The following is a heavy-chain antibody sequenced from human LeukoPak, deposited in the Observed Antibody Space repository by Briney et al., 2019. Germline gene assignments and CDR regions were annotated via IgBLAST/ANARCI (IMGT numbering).Heavy chain of an antibody. J-gene: IGHJ4*02. CDR3: ARDTIGYSSSLDY. V-gene: IGHV3-21*01. Sequence: GGSLRLSCAASGFTFSSYSMNWVRQAPGKGLEWVSCISSSSSYISYADSLKGRFTISRDNAKNSLYLQMNSLRAEDTAVYYCARDTIGYSSSLDYWGQGTLVTVSS. CDR1: GFTFSSYS. CDR2: ISSSSSYI. D-gene: IGHD6-13*01.